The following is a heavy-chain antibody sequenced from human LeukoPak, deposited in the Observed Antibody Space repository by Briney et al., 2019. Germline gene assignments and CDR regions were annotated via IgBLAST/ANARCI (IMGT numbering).Heavy chain of an antibody. D-gene: IGHD3/OR15-3a*01. CDR1: GCTLSDYY. CDR3: ARRRDFIDY. V-gene: IGHV3-11*01. J-gene: IGHJ4*02. CDR2: SSSSGSTI. Sequence: PGGSLRLSCAASGCTLSDYYMSWFRLAPGKGLEWVSYSSSSGSTIYYADSVKGRFAISRDNAKNSLYLQMNSLRAEDTAVYYCARRRDFIDYWGQGTLVTVSS.